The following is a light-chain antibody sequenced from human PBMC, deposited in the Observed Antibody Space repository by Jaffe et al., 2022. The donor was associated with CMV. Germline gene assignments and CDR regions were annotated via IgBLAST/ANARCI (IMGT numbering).Light chain of an antibody. Sequence: EMVMTQSPATLSVSPGERATLSCRASQSINSNLAWYQQRPGQAPRLLIYGAASTRATGVPARFSGGGSGTEFTLTISSLQSEDFAVYYCQQYHTWPFTFGPGTKVDIK. CDR3: QQYHTWPFT. CDR2: GAAS. V-gene: IGKV3-15*01. J-gene: IGKJ3*01. CDR1: QSINSN.